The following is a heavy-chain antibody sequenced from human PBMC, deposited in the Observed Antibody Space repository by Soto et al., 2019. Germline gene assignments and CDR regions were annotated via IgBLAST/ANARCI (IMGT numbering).Heavy chain of an antibody. CDR2: FIPMFGTA. CDR3: ARQKAMPPHFYSGMDV. D-gene: IGHD2-2*01. V-gene: IGHV1-69*06. J-gene: IGHJ6*02. CDR1: GGTFGSYP. Sequence: QVHLVQSGAELKKPGSSVKVSCTASGGTFGSYPVTWVRQPPGQGLEWMGEFIPMFGTASYAQKFQGRVTLTAVKSTTTAHMELSSLSSDDTAVYFCARQKAMPPHFYSGMDVWGQGTTVTVSS.